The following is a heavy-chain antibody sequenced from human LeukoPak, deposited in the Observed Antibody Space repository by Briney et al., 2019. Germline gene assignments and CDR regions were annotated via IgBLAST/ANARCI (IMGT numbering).Heavy chain of an antibody. CDR1: GYTFTSYG. CDR3: ARDRAPYDSSGYMNDY. CDR2: ISAYNGNT. J-gene: IGHJ4*02. Sequence: ASVKVSCKASGYTFTSYGISWVRQAPGQGLEWMGWISAYNGNTNYVQKLQGRVTMTTDTSTSTAYMELRSLRSDDTAVYYCARDRAPYDSSGYMNDYWGQGTLVTVSS. V-gene: IGHV1-18*01. D-gene: IGHD3-22*01.